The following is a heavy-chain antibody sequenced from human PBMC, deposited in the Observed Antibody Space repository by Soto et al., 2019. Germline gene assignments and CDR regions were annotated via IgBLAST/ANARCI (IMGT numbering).Heavy chain of an antibody. Sequence: QVQLVQSGAEVKKPGASVTVSCKASGYTYNSYGIGWVRQAPVQGLEWLGWSNAYNGNTKYAQKHQGRVTMTTDTSTSTAYMALRSLRSDDTAVYYCARELGQQLVDSWGQGTLLTVSS. D-gene: IGHD6-13*01. CDR2: SNAYNGNT. J-gene: IGHJ4*02. CDR1: GYTYNSYG. CDR3: ARELGQQLVDS. V-gene: IGHV1-18*01.